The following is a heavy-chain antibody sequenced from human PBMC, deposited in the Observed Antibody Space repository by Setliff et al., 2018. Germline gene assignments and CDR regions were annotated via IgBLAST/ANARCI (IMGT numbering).Heavy chain of an antibody. CDR3: ARHGGWYFDL. V-gene: IGHV4-34*01. J-gene: IGHJ2*01. D-gene: IGHD4-17*01. CDR2: IGHSDMP. CDR1: GGSFTGYY. Sequence: SETLSLTCTVYGGSFTGYYWSWFRQVPGKGLEWIAEIGHSDMPHYNPSLKSRVAISADTSKSEFSLRLNSVTAAGSAVYYCARHGGWYFDLWGRGTLVTVSS.